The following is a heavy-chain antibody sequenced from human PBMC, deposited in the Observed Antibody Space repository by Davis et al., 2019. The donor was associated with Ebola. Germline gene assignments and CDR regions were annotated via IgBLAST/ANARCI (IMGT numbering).Heavy chain of an antibody. CDR2: IKTDGSST. V-gene: IGHV3-74*01. J-gene: IGHJ4*02. Sequence: GESLKISCAASGFTFSSYWMHWVRQGPGKGLMWVSRIKTDGSSTNYADSVKGRFTISRDNAKNTLYLQMNSLRAEDTAVYYCAKGRGRMPHFDYWGQGTLVTVSS. CDR3: AKGRGRMPHFDY. CDR1: GFTFSSYW. D-gene: IGHD2-2*01.